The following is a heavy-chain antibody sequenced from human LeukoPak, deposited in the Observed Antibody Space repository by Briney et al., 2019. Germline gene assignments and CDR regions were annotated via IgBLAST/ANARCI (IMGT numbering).Heavy chain of an antibody. D-gene: IGHD2-2*02. CDR3: ARAHSYTFDP. J-gene: IGHJ5*02. Sequence: GGSLRLSCADSGFTFSSYWMGWVRQAPGKGLEWVGNIKQDGSEKYYVDSVKGRFTISRDNAKNSLYLQMNSLTAEDTAAYFCARAHSYTFDPWGQGTLVTVSS. CDR1: GFTFSSYW. V-gene: IGHV3-7*04. CDR2: IKQDGSEK.